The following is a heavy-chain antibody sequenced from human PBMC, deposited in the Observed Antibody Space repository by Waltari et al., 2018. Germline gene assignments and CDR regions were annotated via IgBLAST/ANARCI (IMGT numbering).Heavy chain of an antibody. D-gene: IGHD2-2*01. J-gene: IGHJ5*02. CDR2: LKPNTGGT. CDR1: GYTLTGHY. Sequence: QVQLVQSGAEVRKPGASVKVSCKASGYTLTGHYIHWVRQAPGQGLEWMGGLKPNTGGTKYAQKLQGRVTMTRDTSISTAYMELSNVTSDDTAVYYCARDLSTSSLFYWFDPWGQGSLVTVSS. CDR3: ARDLSTSSLFYWFDP. V-gene: IGHV1-2*02.